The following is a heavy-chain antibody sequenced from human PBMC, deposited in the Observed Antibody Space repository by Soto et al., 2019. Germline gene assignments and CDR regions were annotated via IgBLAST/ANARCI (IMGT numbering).Heavy chain of an antibody. CDR3: ARQGSNGAYVYYPMDV. D-gene: IGHD3-16*01. J-gene: IGHJ6*02. Sequence: PGESLKLSCKGSQYSFNSYCIGWVRQMPGKGLEWIGMIYPGDSDTTYSPSFEGQVTMSVDKSISTAYLEWNSLKASDSATYYCARQGSNGAYVYYPMDVWGQGTTVTVSS. V-gene: IGHV5-51*01. CDR2: IYPGDSDT. CDR1: QYSFNSYC.